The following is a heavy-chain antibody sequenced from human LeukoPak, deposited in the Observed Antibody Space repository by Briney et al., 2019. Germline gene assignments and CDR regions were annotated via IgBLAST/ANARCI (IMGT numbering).Heavy chain of an antibody. V-gene: IGHV1-46*01. CDR3: AREMGIAAAGTGDFDY. D-gene: IGHD6-13*01. Sequence: ASVKVSCKASGYTFTSYYMHWVRQAPGQGLEWMGIINPSGGSTSYAQKFQGRVTMTRDTSTSTVYMELSSLRSEDTAVYYCAREMGIAAAGTGDFDYWGQGTLVTVSS. J-gene: IGHJ4*02. CDR2: INPSGGST. CDR1: GYTFTSYY.